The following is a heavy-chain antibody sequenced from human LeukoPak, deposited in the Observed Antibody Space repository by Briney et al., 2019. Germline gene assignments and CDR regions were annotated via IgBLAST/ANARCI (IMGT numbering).Heavy chain of an antibody. J-gene: IGHJ4*02. V-gene: IGHV5-10-1*01. CDR3: ACGHAYFDY. Sequence: GESLSISCKGSGYSFTNSWISWVRQMPGKGLEWMGRIDPSDSYTNYSPSFQGHVTISADKSISTAYLQWSSLKASDTAMYYCACGHAYFDYWGQGTLVTVSS. CDR1: GYSFTNSW. D-gene: IGHD2-21*01. CDR2: IDPSDSYT.